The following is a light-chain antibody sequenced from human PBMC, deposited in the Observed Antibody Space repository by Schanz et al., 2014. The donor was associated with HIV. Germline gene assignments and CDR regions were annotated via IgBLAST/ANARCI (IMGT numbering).Light chain of an antibody. CDR2: KAS. J-gene: IGKJ3*01. CDR3: QQYNDYPLT. Sequence: DIQMTQSPPTLSASVGDRVTITCRASQSITDSLAWYQQKPGKAPKLLIYKASNLESGVPSRFRGRGSGTEFTLTITSLQPDDFATYYCQQYNDYPLTFGHGTKVDV. V-gene: IGKV1-5*03. CDR1: QSITDS.